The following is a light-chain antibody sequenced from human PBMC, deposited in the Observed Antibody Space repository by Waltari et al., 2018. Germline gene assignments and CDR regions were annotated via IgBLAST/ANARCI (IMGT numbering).Light chain of an antibody. J-gene: IGKJ1*01. Sequence: EIVLTQSPGTLSLSPGERATLSGRAIQSVSNNYLAWYQQKPGQAPRLLIYGASSRATGIPDRFSGSGSGTDFTLTINRLEPEDFAVYYCQQYGGSPWTFGQGTKVEIK. CDR1: QSVSNNY. CDR3: QQYGGSPWT. CDR2: GAS. V-gene: IGKV3-20*01.